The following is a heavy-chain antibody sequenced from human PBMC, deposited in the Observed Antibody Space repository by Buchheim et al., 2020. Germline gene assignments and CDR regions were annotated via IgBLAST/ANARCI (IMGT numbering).Heavy chain of an antibody. CDR2: IYYSGST. CDR1: GGSISSSTYY. V-gene: IGHV4-39*01. CDR3: ARQTYYYDSSGYYYYLFDY. D-gene: IGHD3-22*01. Sequence: QLQLQESGPGLVKPSETLSLTCTVSGGSISSSTYYWGWIRQPPGKGLEWIGSIYYSGSTYYNPSLKSRVPISVDTYKNQFSLKLSSVTAADTAVYYCARQTYYYDSSGYYYYLFDYWGQGTL. J-gene: IGHJ4*02.